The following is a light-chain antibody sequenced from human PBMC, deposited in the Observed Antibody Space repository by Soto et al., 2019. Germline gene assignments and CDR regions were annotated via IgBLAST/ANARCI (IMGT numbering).Light chain of an antibody. CDR3: SSLTTSFTYV. CDR1: SSDVGAYNY. CDR2: EVS. Sequence: VLTQPASVSWSPGQSVAISCTGTSSDVGAYNYVSWYQQHPGKAPKLLLSEVSNRPSGVSDRFSGSKSGNTASLTISGLQAEDEADYYCSSLTTSFTYVFGTGTKVTVL. V-gene: IGLV2-14*01. J-gene: IGLJ1*01.